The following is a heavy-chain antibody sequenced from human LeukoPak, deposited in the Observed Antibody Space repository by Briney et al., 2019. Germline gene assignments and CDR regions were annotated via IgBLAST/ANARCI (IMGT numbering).Heavy chain of an antibody. D-gene: IGHD1-26*01. CDR1: AFTFSSYA. CDR3: AKGGSGSWFFDY. V-gene: IGHV3-30*04. J-gene: IGHJ4*02. Sequence: GGSLRLSCAASAFTFSSYALHWVRQAPGKGLEWVAFISSDGSNKYYADSVKGRFTISRDNSKNTLYLEMNSLRAEDTAVYYCAKGGSGSWFFDYWGQGTLVTVSS. CDR2: ISSDGSNK.